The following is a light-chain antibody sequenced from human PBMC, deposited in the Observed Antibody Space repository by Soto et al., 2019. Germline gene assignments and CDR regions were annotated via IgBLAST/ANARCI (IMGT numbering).Light chain of an antibody. J-gene: IGKJ4*01. Sequence: DIQMTQFPSSVSASVGDRVTITCRASQPLGAWLAWYQQKPGKAPKLLIYATSTLESRVTSRFSGSGSGTEFTLTISSLQPEDFATYYCQQADIFQLTFGGGTRV. CDR2: ATS. CDR1: QPLGAW. V-gene: IGKV1-12*01. CDR3: QQADIFQLT.